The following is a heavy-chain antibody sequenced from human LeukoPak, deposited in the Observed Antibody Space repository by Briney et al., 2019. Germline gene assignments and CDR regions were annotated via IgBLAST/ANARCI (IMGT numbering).Heavy chain of an antibody. CDR3: ARVVAVAGHYFDY. Sequence: GGSLRLSCAASGFTFSSYAMHWVRQAPGKGLEWVAVISYDGSNKYYADSVKGRFTISRDNAKNSLYLQMNSLRAEETALYYCARVVAVAGHYFDYWGQGTLVTVSS. CDR2: ISYDGSNK. J-gene: IGHJ4*02. V-gene: IGHV3-30*04. CDR1: GFTFSSYA. D-gene: IGHD6-19*01.